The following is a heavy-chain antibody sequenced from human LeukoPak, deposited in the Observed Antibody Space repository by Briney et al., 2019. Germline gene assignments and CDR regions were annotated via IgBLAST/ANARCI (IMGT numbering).Heavy chain of an antibody. CDR2: IHYSGST. J-gene: IGHJ4*02. CDR1: GGSISSGDYY. CDR3: ARVVITFGGVIHPANFDY. V-gene: IGHV4-30-4*08. Sequence: PSQTLSLTCTVSGGSISSGDYYWSWIRQPPGRGLEWIGYIHYSGSTYYNPSLESRVTISVDTSKNQFSLKLSSVTAADTAVYSFARVVITFGGVIHPANFDYWGQGTLVTVSS. D-gene: IGHD3-16*02.